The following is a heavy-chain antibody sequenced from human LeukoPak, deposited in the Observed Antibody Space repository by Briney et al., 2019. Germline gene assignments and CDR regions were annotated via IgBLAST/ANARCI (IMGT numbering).Heavy chain of an antibody. Sequence: PSETLSLTCTVSGGSISSYYWSWIRQPPGKELEWIGEINHSGSTNYNPSLKSRVTISVDTSKNQFSLKLSSVTAADTAVYYCARGLRFVQPFDYWGQGTLVTVSS. J-gene: IGHJ4*02. D-gene: IGHD5-12*01. CDR1: GGSISSYY. CDR3: ARGLRFVQPFDY. CDR2: INHSGST. V-gene: IGHV4-34*01.